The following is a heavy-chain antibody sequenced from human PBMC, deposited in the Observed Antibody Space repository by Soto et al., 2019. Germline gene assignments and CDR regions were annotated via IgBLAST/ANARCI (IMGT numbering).Heavy chain of an antibody. J-gene: IGHJ4*02. V-gene: IGHV1-8*01. Sequence: QVQLVQSGAEVKKPGASVKVSCKASGYTFTSYDINWVRQATGQGLEWMGWMNPNSGNTGYAQKFQGRVTMTRNTSINTAYMELSSLRSEDTAVYYCAGEHSSSWRFDYWGQGTLVTVSS. CDR1: GYTFTSYD. CDR3: AGEHSSSWRFDY. CDR2: MNPNSGNT. D-gene: IGHD6-13*01.